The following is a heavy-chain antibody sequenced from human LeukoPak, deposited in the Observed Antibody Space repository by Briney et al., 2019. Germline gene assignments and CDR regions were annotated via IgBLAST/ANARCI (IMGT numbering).Heavy chain of an antibody. Sequence: SETLSLTCTVSGGSISSYYWSWIRQPPGQGLAWIGYIYYSGSNNYNPSLKTRVTISVDTSKNQFSLKLSSVTAADTAVYYCARRDSSGYYYQDAFDIWGQGTMVTVSS. J-gene: IGHJ3*02. CDR3: ARRDSSGYYYQDAFDI. CDR2: IYYSGSN. D-gene: IGHD3-22*01. CDR1: GGSISSYY. V-gene: IGHV4-59*01.